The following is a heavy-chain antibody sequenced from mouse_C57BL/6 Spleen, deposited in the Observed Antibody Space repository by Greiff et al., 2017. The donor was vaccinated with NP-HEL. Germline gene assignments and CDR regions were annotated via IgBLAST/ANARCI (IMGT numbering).Heavy chain of an antibody. J-gene: IGHJ1*03. D-gene: IGHD1-1*01. Sequence: VQLQQSVAELVRPGASVKLSCTASGFNIKNTYMHWVKQRPEQGLEWIGRIDPANGNTKYAPKFQGKATITADTSSNTAYLQLSSLTSEDTAIYYCASFTTVVATDWYFDVWGTGTTVTVSS. CDR1: GFNIKNTY. CDR3: ASFTTVVATDWYFDV. V-gene: IGHV14-3*01. CDR2: IDPANGNT.